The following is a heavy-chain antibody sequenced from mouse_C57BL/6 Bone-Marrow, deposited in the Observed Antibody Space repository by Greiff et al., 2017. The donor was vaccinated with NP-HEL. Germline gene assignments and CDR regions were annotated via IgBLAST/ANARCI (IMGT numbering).Heavy chain of an antibody. J-gene: IGHJ3*01. CDR3: ARDTLYYSGLLD. D-gene: IGHD1-1*01. Sequence: EVQLVESGPGLVKPSQSLSLTCSVTGYSITSGYYWNWIRQFPGNKLEWMGYISYDGSNNYNPSLKNRISITRDTSKNQFFLKLNSVTTEDTAPYYCARDTLYYSGLLDWGEGTLGTVSA. CDR2: ISYDGSN. V-gene: IGHV3-6*01. CDR1: GYSITSGYY.